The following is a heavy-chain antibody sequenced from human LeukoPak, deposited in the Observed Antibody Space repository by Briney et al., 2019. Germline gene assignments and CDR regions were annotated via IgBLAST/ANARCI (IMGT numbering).Heavy chain of an antibody. J-gene: IGHJ5*02. CDR1: GFTFSSYA. CDR2: ISYVGSNK. V-gene: IGHV3-30-3*01. D-gene: IGHD7-27*01. CDR3: ARETRLGFYNWFDP. Sequence: GGSLRLSCAASGFTFSSYAMSWVRQAPGKGLEWVAVISYVGSNKYYADSVKGRFTISRDNSKNTLYLQMNSLRAEDTAVYYCARETRLGFYNWFDPWGQGTLVTVSS.